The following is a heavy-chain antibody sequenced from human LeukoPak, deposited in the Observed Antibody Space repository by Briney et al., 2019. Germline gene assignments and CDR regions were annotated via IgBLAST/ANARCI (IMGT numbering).Heavy chain of an antibody. CDR2: IRYDGSNK. Sequence: PGGSLRLSCAASGFTFSSYGMHWVRQAPGKGLEWVAFIRYDGSNKYYADSVKGRFTISRDNSKNTLYLQMNSLRAEDMAVYYCAKSPLRVLDQFDYWGQGTLVTVSS. J-gene: IGHJ4*02. CDR1: GFTFSSYG. V-gene: IGHV3-30*02. CDR3: AKSPLRVLDQFDY. D-gene: IGHD3-10*01.